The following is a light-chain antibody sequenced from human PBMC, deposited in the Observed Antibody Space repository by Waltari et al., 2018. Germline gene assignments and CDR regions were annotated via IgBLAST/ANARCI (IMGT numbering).Light chain of an antibody. V-gene: IGKV4-1*01. Sequence: LLFISNHKIYLAWYHKKPGPPPNLLIYWTSTRDSGVSDRFSGSGSGTDFTFTISGLQAEGVSVYCCQKYFTTPRAFGQGTKVEIK. CDR1: LLFISNHKIY. J-gene: IGKJ1*01. CDR3: QKYFTTPRA. CDR2: WTS.